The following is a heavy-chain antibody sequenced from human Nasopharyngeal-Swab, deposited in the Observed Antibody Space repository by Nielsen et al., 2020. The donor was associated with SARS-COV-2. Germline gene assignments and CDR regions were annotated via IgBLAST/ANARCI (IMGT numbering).Heavy chain of an antibody. D-gene: IGHD3-22*01. CDR1: GFAFSSSA. CDR2: ISYDGSNK. Sequence: GESLKISCAASGFAFSSSAMHWVRQAPGKGLEWVAVISYDGSNKYFADSVKGRFTISRDNSKNTLYLQMNSLRAEDTAVYYCASPPLDSSGYYYGLHYWGRGTLVTVSS. J-gene: IGHJ4*02. V-gene: IGHV3-30-3*01. CDR3: ASPPLDSSGYYYGLHY.